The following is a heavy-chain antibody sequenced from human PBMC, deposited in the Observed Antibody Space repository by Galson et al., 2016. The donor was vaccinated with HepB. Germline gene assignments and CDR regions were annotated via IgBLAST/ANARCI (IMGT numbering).Heavy chain of an antibody. CDR2: ISGSGGTT. CDR3: AGNYDFWSGLSINIEY. Sequence: SLRLSCAASLFTFTNYAMTWVRQAPGKGLEWVSVISGSGGTTYYADSVKGRFTISRDNPNNTLYLEMNSLRAEDTAVYYCAGNYDFWSGLSINIEYWGQGILVTVSS. J-gene: IGHJ4*02. D-gene: IGHD3-3*01. CDR1: LFTFTNYA. V-gene: IGHV3-23*01.